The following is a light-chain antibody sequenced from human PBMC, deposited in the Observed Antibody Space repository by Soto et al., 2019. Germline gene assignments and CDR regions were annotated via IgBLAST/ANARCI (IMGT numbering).Light chain of an antibody. CDR2: AAS. Sequence: DIQMTQSPSSLSASVGDRVIITCRASQRISIYLNWYQQKPGKAPKLLIFAASSLQSGVPSRFSGSGSGTDFTLTISSLQPEDFATYYCLQSYNAPRYTFGQGTKLEIK. J-gene: IGKJ2*01. CDR1: QRISIY. V-gene: IGKV1-39*01. CDR3: LQSYNAPRYT.